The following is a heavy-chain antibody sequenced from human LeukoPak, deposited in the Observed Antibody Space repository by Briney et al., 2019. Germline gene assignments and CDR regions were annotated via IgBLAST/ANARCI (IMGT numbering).Heavy chain of an antibody. J-gene: IGHJ6*03. CDR2: IWYDGSNK. V-gene: IGHV3-33*03. D-gene: IGHD6-13*01. CDR3: AKTVYSSSWYWDYYYYMDL. Sequence: GGSLRLSCAASGFTFSSYGMHWVRQAPGKGLEWVGVIWYDGSNKYYADSGKGRFTISRDHSKPALYLHMNSLSAEDTAVYYCAKTVYSSSWYWDYYYYMDLWGKGTTVTVSS. CDR1: GFTFSSYG.